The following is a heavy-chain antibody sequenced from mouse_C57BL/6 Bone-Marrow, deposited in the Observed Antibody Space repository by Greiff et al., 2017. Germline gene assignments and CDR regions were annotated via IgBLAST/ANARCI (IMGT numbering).Heavy chain of an antibody. J-gene: IGHJ3*01. D-gene: IGHD2-3*01. CDR1: GYTFTSYW. V-gene: IGHV1-69*01. CDR3: ARDDGYLAWFAY. CDR2: IDPSDSYT. Sequence: QVQLQQPGAELVMPGASVKLSCKASGYTFTSYWMHWVKQRPGQGLEWIGEIDPSDSYTNYNQKFKGKSTLTVAKSSSTAYMQLSSLTSEDSAVYYCARDDGYLAWFAYWGQGTLVTVSA.